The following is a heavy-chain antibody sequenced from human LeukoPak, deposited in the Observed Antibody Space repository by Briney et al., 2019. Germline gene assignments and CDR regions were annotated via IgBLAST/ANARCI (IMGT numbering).Heavy chain of an antibody. D-gene: IGHD3-9*01. J-gene: IGHJ5*01. CDR1: GGSISSYY. CDR2: IYYSGST. V-gene: IGHV4-59*01. Sequence: SETLSLTCTVSGGSISSYYWSWIRQPPGKGLEWTGYIYYSGSTTYNPSLKSRVTISVDTSKNQFSLKLSSVTAADTAVYYCARSGTTGYTYSNWFDSWGQGTLVTVSS. CDR3: ARSGTTGYTYSNWFDS.